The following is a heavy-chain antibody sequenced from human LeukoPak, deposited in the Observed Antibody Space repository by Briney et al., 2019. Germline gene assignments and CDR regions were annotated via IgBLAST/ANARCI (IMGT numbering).Heavy chain of an antibody. CDR2: ISSSSSYI. CDR3: ARGTTVVTPWAFDI. D-gene: IGHD4-23*01. J-gene: IGHJ3*02. Sequence: GGSLGLSCAASGFTFSSYSMNWVRQAPGKGLEWVSSISSSSSYIYYADSVKGRFTISRDNAKNSLYLQMNSLRAEDTAVYYCARGTTVVTPWAFDIWVQGTMVTVSS. CDR1: GFTFSSYS. V-gene: IGHV3-21*01.